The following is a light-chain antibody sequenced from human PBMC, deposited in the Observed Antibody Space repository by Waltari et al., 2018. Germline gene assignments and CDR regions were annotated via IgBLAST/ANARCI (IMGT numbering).Light chain of an antibody. Sequence: EIVLTQSPGTLSLSPGERATLSCRASQSVSSNYLAWYQQKPGQAPRLLISGASSRATGVPDRFNGSGSGTDFTLTISRLEPEDFAMYYCQQYGFSREYTFGQGTKLEIK. J-gene: IGKJ2*01. CDR1: QSVSSNY. V-gene: IGKV3-20*01. CDR2: GAS. CDR3: QQYGFSREYT.